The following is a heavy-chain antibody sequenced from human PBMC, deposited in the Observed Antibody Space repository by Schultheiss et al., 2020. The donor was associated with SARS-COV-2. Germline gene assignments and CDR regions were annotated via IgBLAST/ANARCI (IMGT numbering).Heavy chain of an antibody. D-gene: IGHD5-18*01. CDR3: ARDPDTYGPIDQ. V-gene: IGHV3-74*01. Sequence: GGSLRLSCAASGFTFSSYAMHWVRQAPGKGLMWVSSIDKGGGTTRYADSMKGRFTISRDDAKSTLYLQMNSLRGEDTAVYYCARDPDTYGPIDQWGQGTLVTVSS. CDR2: IDKGGGTT. J-gene: IGHJ4*02. CDR1: GFTFSSYA.